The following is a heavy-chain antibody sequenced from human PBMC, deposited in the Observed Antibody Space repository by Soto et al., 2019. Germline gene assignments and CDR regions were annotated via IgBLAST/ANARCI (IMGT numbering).Heavy chain of an antibody. V-gene: IGHV5-10-1*01. CDR2: IDPSDSYT. J-gene: IGHJ6*02. CDR3: ARLDYDILTGYSLVYYSGMDV. D-gene: IGHD3-9*01. CDR1: GYSFTSYW. Sequence: GESLKISCKGSGYSFTSYWISWVRQMPGKGLEWMGRIDPSDSYTNYSPSFQGHVTISADKSISTAYLQWSSLKASDTAMYYCARLDYDILTGYSLVYYSGMDVWGQGTTVTVYS.